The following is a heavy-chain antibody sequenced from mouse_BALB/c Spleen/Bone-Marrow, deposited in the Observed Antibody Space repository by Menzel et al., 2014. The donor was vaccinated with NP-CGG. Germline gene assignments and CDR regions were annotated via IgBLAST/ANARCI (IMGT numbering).Heavy chain of an antibody. CDR1: GFTFSSFG. V-gene: IGHV5-17*02. Sequence: EVQRVESGGGLVQPGGSRKLSCAASGFTFSSFGMHWVRQAPEKGLGWVAYISSGSSTIYYADTVKGRFTISRDNPKNTLFLQMTSLRSEDTAMYYCASVSVWFAYWGQGTLVTVSA. J-gene: IGHJ3*01. CDR3: ASVSVWFAY. D-gene: IGHD3-1*01. CDR2: ISSGSSTI.